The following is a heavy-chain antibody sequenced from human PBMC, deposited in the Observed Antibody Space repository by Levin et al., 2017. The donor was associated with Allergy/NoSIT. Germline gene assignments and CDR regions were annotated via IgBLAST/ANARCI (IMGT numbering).Heavy chain of an antibody. CDR1: GFTFSSYA. CDR2: ISGSGGST. V-gene: IGHV3-23*01. CDR3: AKDNSGYGDY. D-gene: IGHD5-12*01. Sequence: GESLKISCAASGFTFSSYAMSWVRQAPGKGLEWVSAISGSGGSTYYADSVKGRFTISRDNSKNTLYLQMNSLRAEDTAVYYCAKDNSGYGDYWGQGTLVTVSS. J-gene: IGHJ4*02.